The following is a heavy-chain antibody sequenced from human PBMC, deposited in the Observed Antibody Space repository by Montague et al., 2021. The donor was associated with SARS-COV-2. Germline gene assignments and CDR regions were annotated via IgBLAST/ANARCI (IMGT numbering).Heavy chain of an antibody. CDR3: ARVLGKVTDS. D-gene: IGHD3-16*01. J-gene: IGHJ5*01. Sequence: SLRLSCAASGFTFSSYAMHWVRQAPGKGLEWVAVISYDGSNKYYADSVKGRFTISRDNSKNTLYLQMNSLRAEDTAVYYCARVLGKVTDSWGPGTLVTVSS. CDR2: ISYDGSNK. V-gene: IGHV3-30*04. CDR1: GFTFSSYA.